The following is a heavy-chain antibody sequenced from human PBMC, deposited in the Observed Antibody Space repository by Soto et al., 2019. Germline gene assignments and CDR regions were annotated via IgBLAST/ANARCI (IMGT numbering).Heavy chain of an antibody. J-gene: IGHJ6*02. CDR3: ARVVDSGGGDYYYYGMDV. Sequence: QVQLVQSGAEVKKPGSSVKVSCKASGGTFSSYAISWVRQAPGQGLEWMGGIIPIFGTANYAQKFQGRVTMTADESTSTACMVLSSLRSEDTAVYYCARVVDSGGGDYYYYGMDVWGQGTTVTVSS. V-gene: IGHV1-69*01. D-gene: IGHD5-12*01. CDR1: GGTFSSYA. CDR2: IIPIFGTA.